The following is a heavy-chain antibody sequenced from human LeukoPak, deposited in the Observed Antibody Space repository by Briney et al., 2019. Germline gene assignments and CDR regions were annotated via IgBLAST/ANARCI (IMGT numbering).Heavy chain of an antibody. V-gene: IGHV1-2*02. D-gene: IGHD3-22*01. CDR2: INPNSGDT. CDR3: ARGGRYYDTSSSDY. CDR1: GYTFTGYY. Sequence: ASVKVSCKASGYTFTGYYMHWVRQAPGQGLEWMGWINPNSGDTNYAQKFQGRVTMTGDSSISTAYMDLSRLRSDDTAVYYCARGGRYYDTSSSDYWGQGTLVTVSS. J-gene: IGHJ4*02.